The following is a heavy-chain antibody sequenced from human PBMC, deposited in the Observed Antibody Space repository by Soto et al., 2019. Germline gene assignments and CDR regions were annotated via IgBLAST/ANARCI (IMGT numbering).Heavy chain of an antibody. V-gene: IGHV3-21*01. J-gene: IGHJ6*02. CDR3: AREETAWPLAYGLDV. D-gene: IGHD2-21*02. CDR2: ITRNSDI. Sequence: GGSLRLSCAASGFAFSSYGMHWVRQAPGKGLEWVSAITRNSDIYYADSVKGRFAISRDNAQNSVSLQMDSLRAEDAAVYYCAREETAWPLAYGLDVWGQGTTVTVSS. CDR1: GFAFSSYG.